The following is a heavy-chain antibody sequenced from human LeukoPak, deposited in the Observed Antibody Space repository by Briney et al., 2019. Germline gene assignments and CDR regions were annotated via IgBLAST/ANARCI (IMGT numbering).Heavy chain of an antibody. J-gene: IGHJ4*02. CDR1: GFTFGDYA. CDR2: IRSKAYGGTT. D-gene: IGHD2-15*01. CDR3: TREVSWVMVAATPDFDY. V-gene: IGHV3-49*03. Sequence: GGSLRLSCTPSGFTFGDYAMSWFRQAPGKGLEWVGFIRSKAYGGTTEYAASVKGRFTISRDDSKSIAYLQMNSLKPEDTAVYYCTREVSWVMVAATPDFDYWGQGTLVTVSS.